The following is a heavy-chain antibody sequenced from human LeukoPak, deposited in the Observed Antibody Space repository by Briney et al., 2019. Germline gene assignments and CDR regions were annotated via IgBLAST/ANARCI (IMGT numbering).Heavy chain of an antibody. CDR3: ASLFWSGNLDY. Sequence: SGTLSLTCAVYGGSFSGDYWSWIRQPPGEGLEWIGKINHSGSTNYNPSLKSRVTISVDTSKHQFSLKLSSVTAADTAVYYCASLFWSGNLDYWGQGTLVTVSS. D-gene: IGHD3-3*01. J-gene: IGHJ4*02. CDR2: INHSGST. V-gene: IGHV4-34*01. CDR1: GGSFSGDY.